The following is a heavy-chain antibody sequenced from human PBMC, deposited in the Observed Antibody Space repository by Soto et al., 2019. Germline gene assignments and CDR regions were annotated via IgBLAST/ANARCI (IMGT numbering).Heavy chain of an antibody. D-gene: IGHD2-8*01. J-gene: IGHJ4*01. CDR2: IHYSGSI. CDR1: SDSIRDYY. CDR3: ARGLDHTKVGY. Sequence: QVQLQESGPGLVKPSETLSLTCTVSSDSIRDYYWNWIRQPPGKGLEWIGCIHYSGSIYYNPSLKSRVTISEDTSKNHFSLKLNSVTAADTAVYYCARGLDHTKVGYWGHGILVTVSS. V-gene: IGHV4-59*01.